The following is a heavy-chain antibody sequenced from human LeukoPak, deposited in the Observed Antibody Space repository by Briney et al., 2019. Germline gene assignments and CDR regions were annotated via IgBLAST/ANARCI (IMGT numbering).Heavy chain of an antibody. CDR1: GFTFSSYS. CDR2: ISSSSSYI. CDR3: ARTTVTSLGVGSYWYGMDV. V-gene: IGHV3-21*01. J-gene: IGHJ6*02. D-gene: IGHD4-11*01. Sequence: GGSLRLSCAASGFTFSSYSMNWVRQAPGKGLEWVSSISSSSSYIYYADSVKGRFTISRDNAKNSLYLQMNSLRAEDTAVYYCARTTVTSLGVGSYWYGMDVWGQGTTVTVSS.